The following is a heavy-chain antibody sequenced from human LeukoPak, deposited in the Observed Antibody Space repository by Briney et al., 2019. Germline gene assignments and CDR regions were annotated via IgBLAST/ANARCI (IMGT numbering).Heavy chain of an antibody. CDR3: ARKVRGVFSFDY. D-gene: IGHD3-10*01. CDR2: IYYSGST. J-gene: IGHJ4*02. CDR1: GGSISSSSYY. Sequence: SETLSLTCTVSGGSISSSSYYWGWIRQPPGKGLEWIGSIYYSGSTYYNPSLKSRVTISVDTSKNQFSLKLSSVTAADTAVYHCARKVRGVFSFDYWGQGTLVTVSS. V-gene: IGHV4-39*07.